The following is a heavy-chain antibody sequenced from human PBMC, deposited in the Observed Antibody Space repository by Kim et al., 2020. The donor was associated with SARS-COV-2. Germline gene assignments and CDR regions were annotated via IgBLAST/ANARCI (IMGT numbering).Heavy chain of an antibody. D-gene: IGHD3-10*01. J-gene: IGHJ4*02. CDR3: TTEIWFGELTDY. Sequence: DYAAPVKGRFTISRDDSKNTLYLQMNSLKTEDTAVYYCTTEIWFGELTDYWGQGTLVTVSS. V-gene: IGHV3-15*01.